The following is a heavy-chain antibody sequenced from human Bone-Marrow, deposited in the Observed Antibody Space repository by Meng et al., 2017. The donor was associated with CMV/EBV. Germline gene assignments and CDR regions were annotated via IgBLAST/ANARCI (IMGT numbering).Heavy chain of an antibody. Sequence: GESLKISCAASGITFSSYWMSWVRQAPGKGLEWVANIKQDGSEKYYVDSVKGRFTISRDNAKNSLYLQMNSLRAEDTAVYYCARGYYDFWSGGGGMDVWGQGTTVTVSS. J-gene: IGHJ6*02. D-gene: IGHD3-3*01. CDR3: ARGYYDFWSGGGGMDV. CDR2: IKQDGSEK. CDR1: GITFSSYW. V-gene: IGHV3-7*01.